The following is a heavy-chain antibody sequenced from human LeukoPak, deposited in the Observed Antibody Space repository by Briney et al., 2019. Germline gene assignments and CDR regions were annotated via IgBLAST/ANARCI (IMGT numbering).Heavy chain of an antibody. V-gene: IGHV4-34*01. D-gene: IGHD5-18*01. CDR1: GGSFSGYY. CDR2: INHSGST. Sequence: PSETLSLTCAVYGGSFSGYYWSWIRQPPGKGLEWIGEINHSGSTNYNPSLKSRVTISVDTSKNQFSLKLSSVTAADTAVYYCARASVGYSYAANYWGQGTLVTASS. CDR3: ARASVGYSYAANY. J-gene: IGHJ4*02.